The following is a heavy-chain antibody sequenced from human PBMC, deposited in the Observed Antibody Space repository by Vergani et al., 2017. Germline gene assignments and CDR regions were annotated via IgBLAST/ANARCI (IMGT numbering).Heavy chain of an antibody. D-gene: IGHD4-17*01. CDR3: AREGYGTTVSD. V-gene: IGHV4-59*01. CDR2: IYYSGST. Sequence: QVQLQESGPGLVKPSETLSLTCTVSGGSISSYYWSWIRQPPGKGLEWIGYIYYSGSTNYNPSLKSRVTISVDTSKNQFSLKLSSVTAADTAVYYCAREGYGTTVSDWGQGTLVTVSS. J-gene: IGHJ4*02. CDR1: GGSISSYY.